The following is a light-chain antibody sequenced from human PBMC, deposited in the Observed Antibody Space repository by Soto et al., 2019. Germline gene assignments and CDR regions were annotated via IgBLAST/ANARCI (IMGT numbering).Light chain of an antibody. CDR2: EVS. Sequence: QSALTQPPSASGSPGQSVTISCTATSSDVGGYNYVSWYQQHPGKAPKLMIYEVSKRPSGVPDRFSGSKSGNTASLTVSGFQPEDEADYYCSSYAGSNKSVVGTGTKLTVL. V-gene: IGLV2-8*01. J-gene: IGLJ1*01. CDR1: SSDVGGYNY. CDR3: SSYAGSNKSV.